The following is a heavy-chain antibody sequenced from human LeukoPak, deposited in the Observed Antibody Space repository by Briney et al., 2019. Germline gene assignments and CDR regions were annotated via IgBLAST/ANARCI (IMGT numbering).Heavy chain of an antibody. D-gene: IGHD3-22*01. CDR3: AKASTYYFDTSGYYVDM. CDR2: ISASGSGT. CDR1: GFSFSAYA. V-gene: IGHV3-23*01. Sequence: GGSLRLSCVASGFSFSAYAMNWVRQAPGKGLEPVSGISASGSGTYDADSVKGRFTISRDNSKNTLYLEMNSLRAEDTAVYYCAKASTYYFDTSGYYVDMWGQGTMVTVSS. J-gene: IGHJ3*02.